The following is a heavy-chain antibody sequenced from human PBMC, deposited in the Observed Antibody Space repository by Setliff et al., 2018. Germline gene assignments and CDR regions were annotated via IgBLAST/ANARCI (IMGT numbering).Heavy chain of an antibody. CDR1: GGSFSGYY. D-gene: IGHD2-2*01. CDR2: INHSGST. Sequence: SETLSLTCAVYGGSFSGYYWSWIRQPPGKGLEWIGEINHSGSTNYNPSLKSRVTISVDTSKNQFSLKLSSVTAADTAVYYCARKSRNIVVVPAAVIYYYYYYMDAWGKGTTVTVSS. J-gene: IGHJ6*03. V-gene: IGHV4-34*01. CDR3: ARKSRNIVVVPAAVIYYYYYYMDA.